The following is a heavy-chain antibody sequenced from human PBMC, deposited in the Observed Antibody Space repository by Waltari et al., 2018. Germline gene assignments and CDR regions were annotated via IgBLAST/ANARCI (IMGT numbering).Heavy chain of an antibody. V-gene: IGHV1-18*04. CDR1: GYTFTRYG. J-gene: IGHJ4*02. Sequence: QVQLVQSGAEVEKPGASVKVSCKAIGYTFTRYGISWVRQAPGQGLEWMGWVSPHNGDTDYAQKFQGRVTMATDTFMNTAYMELRSLRPDDTAVYYCARGAPYGDYLPCDCWGQGTLVTVSS. CDR2: VSPHNGDT. CDR3: ARGAPYGDYLPCDC. D-gene: IGHD4-17*01.